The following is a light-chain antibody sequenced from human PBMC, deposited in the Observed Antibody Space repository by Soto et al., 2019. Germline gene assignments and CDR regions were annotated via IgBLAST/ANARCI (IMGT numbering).Light chain of an antibody. CDR3: QHYNSYSEA. V-gene: IGKV1-5*03. CDR2: KAS. J-gene: IGKJ1*01. Sequence: DITLTQSTCNLSASSGAGAPCXLRAIKSIXXASQTISSWLAWYQQKPGNAPKLLIYKASTLKSGVPSRFSGSGSGTEFTLTISSLQPDDFATYYCQHYNSYSEAFGQGTKVDIK. CDR1: QTISSW.